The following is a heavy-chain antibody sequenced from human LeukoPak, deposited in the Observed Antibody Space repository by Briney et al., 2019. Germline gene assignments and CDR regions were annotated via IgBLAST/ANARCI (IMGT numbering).Heavy chain of an antibody. Sequence: PSETLSLTCSVSGDSVTSHGWSWVRQPPGKGLECIGYVYASGANSDNCNPSLKSRITISVDTSRNQFSLRLNSVTAADTAIYYCARDNVGSLDFWGQGILLTASS. J-gene: IGHJ4*02. V-gene: IGHV4-59*02. CDR1: GDSVTSHG. D-gene: IGHD3-10*01. CDR2: VYASGAN. CDR3: ARDNVGSLDF.